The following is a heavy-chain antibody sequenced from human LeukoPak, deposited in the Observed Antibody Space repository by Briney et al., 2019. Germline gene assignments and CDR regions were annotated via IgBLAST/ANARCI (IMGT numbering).Heavy chain of an antibody. D-gene: IGHD2-15*01. V-gene: IGHV4-39*07. CDR3: ARADCSGGSCYSEVNWFDP. CDR1: GGSISSSSYY. CDR2: IYYSGST. Sequence: SETLSLTCTVSGGSISSSSYYWGWIRQPPGKGLEWIGSIYYSGSTYYNPSLKSRVTISVDTSKNQFSLKLSSVTAADTAVYYCARADCSGGSCYSEVNWFDPWGQGTLVTVSS. J-gene: IGHJ5*02.